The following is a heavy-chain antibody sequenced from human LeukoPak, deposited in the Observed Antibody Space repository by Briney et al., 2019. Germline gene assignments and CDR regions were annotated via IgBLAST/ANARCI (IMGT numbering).Heavy chain of an antibody. CDR2: INHSGRT. Sequence: SETLSLTCAVYGGSFSGYYWSWIRQPPGKGLEWIGGINHSGRTNYNPSLKSRVTISVDTSKNQFSLKLSSVTAADTAVYYCARRSPVARNFDYWGQGTLVTVSS. D-gene: IGHD6-19*01. CDR3: ARRSPVARNFDY. CDR1: GGSFSGYY. J-gene: IGHJ4*02. V-gene: IGHV4-34*01.